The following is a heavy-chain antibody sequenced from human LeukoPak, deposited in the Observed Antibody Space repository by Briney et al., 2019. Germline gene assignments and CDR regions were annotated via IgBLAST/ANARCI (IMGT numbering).Heavy chain of an antibody. D-gene: IGHD3-22*01. CDR1: GFTFSRYT. CDR3: ARSTAYYYDSSGYYPFDD. Sequence: NPGGSLRLSCAASGFTFSRYTMNWVRQAPGKGLDWVSSISSSSSYIYYADSVKGRFTISRDNAKNSLYLQMNSLRAEDTAVYYCARSTAYYYDSSGYYPFDDWGQGTPVTVSS. CDR2: ISSSSSYI. J-gene: IGHJ4*02. V-gene: IGHV3-21*01.